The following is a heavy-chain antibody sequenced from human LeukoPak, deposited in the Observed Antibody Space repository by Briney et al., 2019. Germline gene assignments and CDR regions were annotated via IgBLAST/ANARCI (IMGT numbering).Heavy chain of an antibody. V-gene: IGHV4-59*01. J-gene: IGHJ4*02. CDR2: IFYSGST. CDR1: GGSISGYY. CDR3: ARGEWDLLFDY. Sequence: PSETLSLTCTVSGGSISGYYWSWIRQPPGKGLEWIGYIFYSGSTNYNPSLKSRVAISVDTSKNQFSLKLSSVTAADTAVYYCARGEWDLLFDYWGQGTLVTVSS. D-gene: IGHD1-26*01.